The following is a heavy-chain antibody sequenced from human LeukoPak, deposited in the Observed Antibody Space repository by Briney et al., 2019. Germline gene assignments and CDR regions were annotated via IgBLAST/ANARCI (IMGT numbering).Heavy chain of an antibody. V-gene: IGHV3-23*01. CDR1: GFTFSSYA. D-gene: IGHD6-19*01. CDR2: ISGSGGST. J-gene: IGHJ4*02. Sequence: QPGGSVRLSCAASGFTFSSYAMSWVRQAPGKGLEWVSTISGSGGSTYYADSVKGRFTISRDNSKNTLYLQMNSLRAEDTAIYYCAKRETSGSKYFDYWGQGTLVTVSS. CDR3: AKRETSGSKYFDY.